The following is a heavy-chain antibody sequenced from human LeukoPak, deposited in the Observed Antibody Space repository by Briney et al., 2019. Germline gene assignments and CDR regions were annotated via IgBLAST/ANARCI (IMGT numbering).Heavy chain of an antibody. CDR1: GFTFSSYA. CDR2: ISGSGGST. D-gene: IGHD3-10*01. Sequence: PGGSLRLSCAASGFTFSSYAMGWVRQAPGKGLEWVSAISGSGGSTYYADSVKGRFTISRDNSKNTLYLQMNSLRAEDTAVYYCAKPQLYYYGSGSYYFDYWGQGTLVTVSS. CDR3: AKPQLYYYGSGSYYFDY. J-gene: IGHJ4*02. V-gene: IGHV3-23*01.